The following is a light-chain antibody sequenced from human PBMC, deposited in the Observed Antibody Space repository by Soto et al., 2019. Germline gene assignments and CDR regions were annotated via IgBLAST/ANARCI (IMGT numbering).Light chain of an antibody. V-gene: IGLV2-11*01. CDR2: DVI. CDR3: CSYAGSYTHV. J-gene: IGLJ1*01. Sequence: QSVLTQPRSVSGSPGQSVTISCTGTSSGVGTYTYVSWYQQHPGKAPKLIIYDVIKRPSGVPDRFSGSKSGNTASLTISGLQAEDEADYYCCSYAGSYTHVFGTGTKVTVL. CDR1: SSGVGTYTY.